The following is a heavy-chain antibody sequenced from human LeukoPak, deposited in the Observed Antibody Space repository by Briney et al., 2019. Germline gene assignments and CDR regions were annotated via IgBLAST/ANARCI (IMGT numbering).Heavy chain of an antibody. CDR1: GFTFSNYW. J-gene: IGHJ4*02. CDR3: ARVGAWELQRVFEN. CDR2: IKQDGSEK. D-gene: IGHD1-26*01. V-gene: IGHV3-7*01. Sequence: GGSLRLSCAASGFTFSNYWMTWARQVPGEGLEWVANIKQDGSEKHYVESVRGRFTISRDNAGISLYLQMDSLRVDDTAVYYCARVGAWELQRVFENWGQGTLVTVSS.